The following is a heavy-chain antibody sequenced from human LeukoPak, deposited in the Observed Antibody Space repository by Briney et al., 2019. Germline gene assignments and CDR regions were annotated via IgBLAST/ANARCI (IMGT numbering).Heavy chain of an antibody. CDR1: GLTLSHYT. V-gene: IGHV3-30-3*01. Sequence: RSLRLSCVASGLTLSHYTLHWVRQAPGKGVEWVTLILYDGCKKYYTDSVRGRFTISRDNTKNSVYLQMSSLRAEDTAVYYCAREVWGPEYWGEGTLVTVSS. J-gene: IGHJ4*02. CDR2: ILYDGCKK. CDR3: AREVWGPEY. D-gene: IGHD1-14*01.